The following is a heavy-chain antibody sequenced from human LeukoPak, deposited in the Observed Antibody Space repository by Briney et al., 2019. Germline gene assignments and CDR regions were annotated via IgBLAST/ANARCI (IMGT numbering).Heavy chain of an antibody. V-gene: IGHV3-23*01. CDR3: ARDFIGGVISGFDP. CDR1: GFTFSSYG. CDR2: ISGSGGST. D-gene: IGHD3-16*01. J-gene: IGHJ5*02. Sequence: AGGSLRLSCAASGFTFSSYGMSWVRQAPGKGLEWVSAISGSGGSTYYADSVKGRFTISRDNSKNTLYLHMKSLRAEDTAVYYCARDFIGGVISGFDPWGQGTLVTVSS.